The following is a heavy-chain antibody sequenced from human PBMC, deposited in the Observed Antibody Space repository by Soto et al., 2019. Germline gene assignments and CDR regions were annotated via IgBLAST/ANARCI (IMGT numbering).Heavy chain of an antibody. V-gene: IGHV4-30-4*01. CDR3: ARGRYCLTGRCFPNWFDS. D-gene: IGHD7-27*01. J-gene: IGHJ5*01. CDR1: GDSISNLDYF. CDR2: IYKSAAT. Sequence: SETLSLTCSVSGDSISNLDYFWAWIRQPPGQALEYIGYIYKSAATYYNPSFESRVAISVDTSKSQFSLNVTSVTAADTAVYFCARGRYCLTGRCFPNWFDSWGQGALVTVSS.